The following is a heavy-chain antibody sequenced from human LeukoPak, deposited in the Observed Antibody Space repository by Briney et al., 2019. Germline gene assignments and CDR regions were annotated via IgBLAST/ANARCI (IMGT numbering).Heavy chain of an antibody. J-gene: IGHJ5*02. Sequence: SETLSLTCTVSGGSISSSSYYWGWIRQPPGKGLEWIGSIYYNGSTYYNPSLKSRVTISVDTSKNQFSLKLSSVTAADTAVYYCARHDRAMVRGVDWFDPWGQGTLVTVSS. D-gene: IGHD3-10*01. CDR1: GGSISSSSYY. CDR3: ARHDRAMVRGVDWFDP. CDR2: IYYNGST. V-gene: IGHV4-39*01.